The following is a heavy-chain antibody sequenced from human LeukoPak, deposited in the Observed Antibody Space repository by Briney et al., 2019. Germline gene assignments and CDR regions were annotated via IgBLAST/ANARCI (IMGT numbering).Heavy chain of an antibody. Sequence: GGSLRLSCAASGFTFSDYYMTWIRRAPGKGLEWLPYISTTSGFTNYADSVRGRFTISRDNAKNSLFLQMNTLRAEDTAVYYCAKGSPPGDWGQGTLVTVSS. J-gene: IGHJ4*02. D-gene: IGHD3-16*01. CDR1: GFTFSDYY. CDR2: ISTTSGFT. CDR3: AKGSPPGD. V-gene: IGHV3-11*05.